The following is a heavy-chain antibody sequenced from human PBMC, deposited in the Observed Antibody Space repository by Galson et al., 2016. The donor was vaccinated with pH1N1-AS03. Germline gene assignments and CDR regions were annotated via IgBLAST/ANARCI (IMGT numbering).Heavy chain of an antibody. CDR1: GGSFGGYY. Sequence: SETLSLTCGVYGGSFGGYYWSWIRQPPGKGLEWIGEINHSGSTNYNPSLKSRVTISRDTSKKQFSLNLSSVTAADTAVYYCASHGDYFAVRDYWGQGTLVTVSS. CDR2: INHSGST. J-gene: IGHJ4*02. V-gene: IGHV4-34*01. D-gene: IGHD4-17*01. CDR3: ASHGDYFAVRDY.